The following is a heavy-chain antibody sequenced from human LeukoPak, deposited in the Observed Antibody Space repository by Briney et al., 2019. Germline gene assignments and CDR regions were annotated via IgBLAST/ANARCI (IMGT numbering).Heavy chain of an antibody. D-gene: IGHD3-9*01. V-gene: IGHV3-21*01. CDR2: ITAGGSFK. Sequence: GGSLRLSCAASEFSVGSNYMTWVRQAPGKGLEWVSSITAGGSFKYYADSVEGRFTISRDNAKNSLYLQMSSLTPEDTAVYYCARNYDVLTGYPYYFDHWGQGILVTVSS. CDR3: ARNYDVLTGYPYYFDH. J-gene: IGHJ4*02. CDR1: EFSVGSNY.